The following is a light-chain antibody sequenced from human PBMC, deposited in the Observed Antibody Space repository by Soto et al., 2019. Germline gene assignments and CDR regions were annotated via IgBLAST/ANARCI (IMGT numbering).Light chain of an antibody. CDR1: NIGSQS. CDR2: YDS. V-gene: IGLV3-21*04. J-gene: IGLJ3*02. CDR3: QVWDSSSDRPV. Sequence: SYELTQTPSLSVAPEKTASITCGGDNIGSQSVHWYQHKPGQAPILVMRYDSDRPSGIPERFSGSNSGNTATLTISRVEAGDEADYYCQVWDSSSDRPVFGGGTTLTVL.